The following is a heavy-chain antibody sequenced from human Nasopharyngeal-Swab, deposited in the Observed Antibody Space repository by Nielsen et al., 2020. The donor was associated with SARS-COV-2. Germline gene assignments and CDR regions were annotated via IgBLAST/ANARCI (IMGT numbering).Heavy chain of an antibody. CDR3: VRHPIVVLRFLEWLPGYFRY. J-gene: IGHJ4*01. D-gene: IGHD3-3*01. V-gene: IGHV4-39*01. CDR1: GGSISSSSYY. CDR2: IYYSGST. Sequence: AETLSLTCTVSGGSISSSSYYWGWMRQRPGKGLEWIGIIYYSGSTYYNPSLTSRVTISVDPSKNQFSLQLSSVTAAGTAVYSCVRHPIVVLRFLEWLPGYFRYWGHGTLVTVSS.